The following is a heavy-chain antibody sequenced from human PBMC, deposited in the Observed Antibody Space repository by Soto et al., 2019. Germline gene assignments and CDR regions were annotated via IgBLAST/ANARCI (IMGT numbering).Heavy chain of an antibody. CDR3: ARAGSSWSSYYYYGMDV. CDR2: INPNSGGT. Sequence: ASVKVSCKASGYTFTGYYMHWVRQAPGQGLEWMGWINPNSGGTNYAQKFQGWVTMTRDTSISTAYMELSRLRSDDTAVYYCARAGSSWSSYYYYGMDVWGQGTTVTVSS. CDR1: GYTFTGYY. J-gene: IGHJ6*02. V-gene: IGHV1-2*04. D-gene: IGHD6-13*01.